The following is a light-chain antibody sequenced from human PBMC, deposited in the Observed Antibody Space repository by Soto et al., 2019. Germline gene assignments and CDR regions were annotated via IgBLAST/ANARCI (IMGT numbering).Light chain of an antibody. CDR3: QQYNNWPPWT. Sequence: EIVMTQSPATLSVSPGERATLSCRASQSVSSNLAWYQQKHGQAPRLLIYGASTRATGIPARFSGSGSGTEFTLTISSLQSEDFAVYYCQQYNNWPPWTLSQGTKVEIK. CDR1: QSVSSN. V-gene: IGKV3-15*01. CDR2: GAS. J-gene: IGKJ1*01.